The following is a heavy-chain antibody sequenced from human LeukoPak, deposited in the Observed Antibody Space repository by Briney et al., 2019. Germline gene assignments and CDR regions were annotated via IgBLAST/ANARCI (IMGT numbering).Heavy chain of an antibody. J-gene: IGHJ4*02. D-gene: IGHD3-22*01. CDR3: ARAALYFDSSAYSYYFDY. CDR2: IYNSGST. CDR1: DGSISSYY. V-gene: IGHV4-59*01. Sequence: SETLSPTCTVSDGSISSYYWSWIRQPPGKGLEWIGNIYNSGSTNYNPSLKSRVTMSVDPSKNQFSLRLSSVTAADTAVYFCARAALYFDSSAYSYYFDYWGQGTLVTVSS.